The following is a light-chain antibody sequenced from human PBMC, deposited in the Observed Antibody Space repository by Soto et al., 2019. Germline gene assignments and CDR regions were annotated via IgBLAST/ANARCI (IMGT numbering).Light chain of an antibody. CDR3: QQSYSTPQT. CDR1: QSISSY. V-gene: IGKV1-39*01. Sequence: DIQMTQSPSSLSASVGARVTITCRASQSISSYLNWYQQKPGKAPKLLIYAASSLQSGVPSRFSGSGSGTDFTLTISSLQPEDFATYYCQQSYSTPQTFGQGTKREIK. CDR2: AAS. J-gene: IGKJ2*01.